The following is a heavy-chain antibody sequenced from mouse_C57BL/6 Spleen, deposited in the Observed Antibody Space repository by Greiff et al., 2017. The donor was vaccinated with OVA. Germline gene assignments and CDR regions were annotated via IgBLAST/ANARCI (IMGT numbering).Heavy chain of an antibody. CDR3: VSIANWDLAY. CDR1: GFSFNTYA. CDR2: IRSKSNNYAT. V-gene: IGHV10-1*01. J-gene: IGHJ3*01. Sequence: EVMLVESGGGLVQPKGSLKLSCAASGFSFNTYAMNWVRQAPGKGLEWVARIRSKSNNYATYYADSVKDRFTISRDDSESMLYLQMNNLKTEDTAMYYCVSIANWDLAYWGQGTLVTVSA. D-gene: IGHD4-1*01.